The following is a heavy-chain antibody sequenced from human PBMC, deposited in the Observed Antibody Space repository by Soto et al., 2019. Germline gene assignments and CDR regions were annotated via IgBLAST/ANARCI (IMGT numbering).Heavy chain of an antibody. CDR2: INAGSGNT. CDR1: GYTFTHYA. D-gene: IGHD2-15*01. V-gene: IGHV1-3*01. Sequence: QVQLVQTGAEVKKTGASVKVSCTASGYTFTHYAIHWVRHAPGQRLEWMGFINAGSGNTKYSETFQGRLTFTKDTSASTAYMELSSLRAEDKAIYYCARGLAADGAWGQGTLVTVSS. J-gene: IGHJ5*02. CDR3: ARGLAADGA.